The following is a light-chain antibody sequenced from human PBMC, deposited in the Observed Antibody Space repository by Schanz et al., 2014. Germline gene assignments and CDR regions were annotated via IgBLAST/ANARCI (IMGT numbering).Light chain of an antibody. V-gene: IGLV2-14*01. Sequence: QSALTQPASVSGSPGQSVTISCTGTSSDVGGYKYVSWYQLHPGKAPKLMIYDVSYRPSGISSRFSGSKSGNTASLTISGLQAEDEADYYCNSYTTSGTVVFGGGTKLTV. CDR2: DVS. CDR3: NSYTTSGTVV. CDR1: SSDVGGYKY. J-gene: IGLJ2*01.